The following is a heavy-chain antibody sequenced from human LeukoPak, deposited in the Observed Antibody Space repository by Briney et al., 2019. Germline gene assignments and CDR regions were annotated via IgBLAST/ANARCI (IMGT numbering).Heavy chain of an antibody. CDR3: ARDLDCSSTSCLNWFDP. J-gene: IGHJ5*02. CDR1: GYSTSSGYY. V-gene: IGHV4-38-2*02. Sequence: SETLSLTCAVSGYSTSSGYYWGWIRQPPGKGLEWIGSIYHSGSTYYNPSLKSRVTISVDTSKNQFSLKLSSVTAADTAVYYCARDLDCSSTSCLNWFDPWGQGTLVTVSS. CDR2: IYHSGST. D-gene: IGHD2-2*01.